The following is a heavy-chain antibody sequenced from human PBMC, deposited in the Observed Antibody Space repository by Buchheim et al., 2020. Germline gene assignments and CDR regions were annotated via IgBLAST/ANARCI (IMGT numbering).Heavy chain of an antibody. CDR2: IYYSGST. CDR3: ARDMGGGFSYIDV. Sequence: QVQLQESGPGLVKPSQTLSLTCTVSGGSINSGGYYWSWIRQHPGKGLEWIGYIYYSGSTYYNPSLKSRLSISVDTSQNQFSLKLSSVTAADTAVYYCARDMGGGFSYIDVWGKGTT. CDR1: GGSINSGGYY. D-gene: IGHD3-16*01. J-gene: IGHJ6*03. V-gene: IGHV4-31*03.